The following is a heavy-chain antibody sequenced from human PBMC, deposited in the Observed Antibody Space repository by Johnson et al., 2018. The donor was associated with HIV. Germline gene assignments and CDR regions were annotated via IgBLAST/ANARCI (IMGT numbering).Heavy chain of an antibody. V-gene: IGHV3-30*04. J-gene: IGHJ3*02. D-gene: IGHD2-15*01. Sequence: QVQLVESGGGVVQPGRSLRLSCAASAFAFSSYVMHWVRQAPGKGLEWVAVISYDGSNKYYADFVKGRFTISRDNSKNTLYLQMNSLRAEDTAVYYCAKDPGRRDPHAFDIWGQGTMVTVSS. CDR3: AKDPGRRDPHAFDI. CDR1: AFAFSSYV. CDR2: ISYDGSNK.